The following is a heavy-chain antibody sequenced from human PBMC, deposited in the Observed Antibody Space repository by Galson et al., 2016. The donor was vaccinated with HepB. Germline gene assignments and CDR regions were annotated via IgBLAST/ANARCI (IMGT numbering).Heavy chain of an antibody. CDR3: ARSMTHGYNFGY. Sequence: SLRLSCAASGFTFSSYALHWVRQAPGKGLEWVAVISYDGSNKYYADSVKGRFTISRDKSKNTLYLQMNSLRAEDTAVYYCARSMTHGYNFGYWGQGTLVTVSS. J-gene: IGHJ4*02. CDR2: ISYDGSNK. D-gene: IGHD5-24*01. V-gene: IGHV3-30*04. CDR1: GFTFSSYA.